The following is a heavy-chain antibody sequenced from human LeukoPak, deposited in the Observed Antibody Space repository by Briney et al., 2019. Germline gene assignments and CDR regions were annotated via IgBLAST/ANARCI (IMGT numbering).Heavy chain of an antibody. CDR3: AKKYSTGLDP. J-gene: IGHJ5*02. D-gene: IGHD1-26*01. CDR2: ISGSGGST. Sequence: GGTLRLSCAASGFTFSSYAMSWVRQAPGKGLEWVSDISGSGGSTYYADSVKGRFTISRDNSKNTLYLQMNSLRGEDTALYYCAKKYSTGLDPWGQGTLVTVSS. V-gene: IGHV3-23*01. CDR1: GFTFSSYA.